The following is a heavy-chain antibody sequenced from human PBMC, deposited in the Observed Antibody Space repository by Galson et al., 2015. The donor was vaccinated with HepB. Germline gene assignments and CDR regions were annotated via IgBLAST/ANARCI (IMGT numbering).Heavy chain of an antibody. CDR1: GFSFSDYY. Sequence: SLRLSCAASGFSFSDYYMSWIRQAPGKGLEWVSYISYSSTYTNYADSVKGRFTISRDNAKNSLYLQMNSLRAEDTAVYYCASQFHNYDRSDYSDGHWLDPWGQGTLVTVSS. CDR2: ISYSSTYT. V-gene: IGHV3-11*06. J-gene: IGHJ5*02. D-gene: IGHD3-22*01. CDR3: ASQFHNYDRSDYSDGHWLDP.